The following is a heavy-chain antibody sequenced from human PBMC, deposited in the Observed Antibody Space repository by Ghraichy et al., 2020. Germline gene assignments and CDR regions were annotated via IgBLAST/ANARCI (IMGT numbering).Heavy chain of an antibody. D-gene: IGHD2-21*01. CDR2: NNPNGGGT. V-gene: IGHV1-2*02. CDR3: ARGWGDLWLHLDY. Sequence: VCMKKNNPNGGGTNYAHKFQGRIYVTSDTSITTAYMERTRLRSDDTAVYYCARGWGDLWLHLDYWGQGTLVSVSS. J-gene: IGHJ4*02.